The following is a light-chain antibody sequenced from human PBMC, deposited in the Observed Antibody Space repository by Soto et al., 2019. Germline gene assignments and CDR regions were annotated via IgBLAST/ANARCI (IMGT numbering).Light chain of an antibody. CDR1: SSNIGNNY. CDR3: GTWDSTLSGV. J-gene: IGLJ1*01. Sequence: QSVLTQPPSFSAAPGQKVTISCSGSSSNIGNNYVSWYQHLPGAAPKLLIYDNDKRSSGIPDRFSGSKSGTSATLDITGLQTGDEAEYYCGTWDSTLSGVFGTGTKVTVL. V-gene: IGLV1-51*01. CDR2: DND.